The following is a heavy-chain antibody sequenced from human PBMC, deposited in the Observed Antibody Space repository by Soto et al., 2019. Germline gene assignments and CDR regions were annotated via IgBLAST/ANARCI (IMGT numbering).Heavy chain of an antibody. CDR2: ISGSGGST. CDR3: EKAARLQLNNDAFDI. Sequence: PGGSLRLSCAASGFTFSSYAMSWVRQAPGKGLEWVSAISGSGGSTCYADSVKGRFTISRDDSKNTLYLQMNSLRAEDTAVYYCEKAARLQLNNDAFDIWGQGKTVTV. CDR1: GFTFSSYA. V-gene: IGHV3-23*01. J-gene: IGHJ3*02. D-gene: IGHD4-4*01.